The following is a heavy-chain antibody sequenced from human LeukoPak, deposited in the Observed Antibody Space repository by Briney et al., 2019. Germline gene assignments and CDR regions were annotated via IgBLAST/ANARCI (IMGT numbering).Heavy chain of an antibody. D-gene: IGHD6-25*01. J-gene: IGHJ2*01. CDR1: GGSISSYY. V-gene: IGHV4-59*08. CDR2: IYYSGST. CDR3: ARQGGGFWYFDL. Sequence: SETLSLTCTVSGGSISSYYCSWIRQPPGKGLKWIGYIYYSGSTNYNPSLKSRVTISVDTSKNQFSLKLSSVTAADTAVYYCARQGGGFWYFDLWGRGTLVTVSS.